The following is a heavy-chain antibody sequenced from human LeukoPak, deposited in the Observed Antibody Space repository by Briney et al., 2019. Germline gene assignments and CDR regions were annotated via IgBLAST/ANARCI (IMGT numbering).Heavy chain of an antibody. CDR2: INWNGGST. CDR3: ARDRYDISTGYSSEEFDY. Sequence: GGSLRLSCAASGFTFDDYGMSWVRQAPGKGLEWVSGINWNGGSTGYADSVKGRFTISRDNAKNSLYLQMNSLRAEDTALYYCARDRYDISTGYSSEEFDYWGQGTLVTVSS. J-gene: IGHJ4*02. V-gene: IGHV3-20*04. D-gene: IGHD3-9*01. CDR1: GFTFDDYG.